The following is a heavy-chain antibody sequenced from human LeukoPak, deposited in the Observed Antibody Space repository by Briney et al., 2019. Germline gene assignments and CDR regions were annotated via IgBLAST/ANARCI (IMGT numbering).Heavy chain of an antibody. CDR2: ISWNSGSI. J-gene: IGHJ4*02. Sequence: GRSLRLSCAASGFTFDDYAMHWVRQAPGKGLECVSGISWNSGSIGYADSVKGRFTISRDNAKNSLYLQMNSLRAEDTALYYCAKGRGYSLSGYYFDYWGQGTLVTVSS. CDR1: GFTFDDYA. CDR3: AKGRGYSLSGYYFDY. V-gene: IGHV3-9*01. D-gene: IGHD5-18*01.